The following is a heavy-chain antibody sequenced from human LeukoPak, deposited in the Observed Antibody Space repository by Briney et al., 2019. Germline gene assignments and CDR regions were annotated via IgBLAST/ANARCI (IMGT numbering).Heavy chain of an antibody. V-gene: IGHV4-59*12. J-gene: IGHJ4*02. CDR1: GGSISSYY. CDR2: IYYSGST. D-gene: IGHD3-22*01. CDR3: AKDYYDSSGSFDY. Sequence: SETLSLTCTVSGGSISSYYWSWVRQPPGNGLACIGYIYYSGSTNYNPSLKSRVTISVDTSKNQFSLKLSSVTAADTAVYYCAKDYYDSSGSFDYWGQGTLVTVSS.